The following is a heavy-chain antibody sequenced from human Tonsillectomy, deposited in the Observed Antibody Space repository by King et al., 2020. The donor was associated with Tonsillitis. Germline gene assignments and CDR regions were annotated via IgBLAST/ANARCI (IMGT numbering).Heavy chain of an antibody. D-gene: IGHD4-17*01. J-gene: IGHJ4*02. CDR3: AGHSHYGDYAFDC. Sequence: VQLVESGGGLVKPGGSLRLSCAASGFTFSSYSMNWVRQAPGKGLEWVSSISSSRSYIYYADSVKGRFTSSRDNAKNSLYLQMNSLRAEDTAVYYCAGHSHYGDYAFDCWGQRTLFTVSS. CDR1: GFTFSSYS. V-gene: IGHV3-21*06. CDR2: ISSSRSYI.